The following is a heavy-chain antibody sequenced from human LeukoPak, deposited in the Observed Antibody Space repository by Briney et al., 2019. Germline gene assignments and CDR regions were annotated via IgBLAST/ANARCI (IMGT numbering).Heavy chain of an antibody. CDR2: ISYDGSNK. J-gene: IGHJ4*02. CDR1: GFTFSSYA. D-gene: IGHD1-26*01. V-gene: IGHV3-30*04. Sequence: GGSLRLSCAASGFTFSSYAMHWVRQAPGKGLEWVAVISYDGSNKYYADSVKGRFTISRDNSKNTLYLQMNSLRAEDTAVYYCAIAAGSYPYYFDYWGQGTLVTVSS. CDR3: AIAAGSYPYYFDY.